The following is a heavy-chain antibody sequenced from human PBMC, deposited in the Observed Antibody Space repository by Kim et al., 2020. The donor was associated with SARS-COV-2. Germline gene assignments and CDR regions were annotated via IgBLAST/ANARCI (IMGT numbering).Heavy chain of an antibody. D-gene: IGHD2-2*01. V-gene: IGHV3-30*07. CDR3: ARSLVPAPDYYYGMDV. J-gene: IGHJ6*02. Sequence: SGTGRFTTSRDNAKHTLYLQMTSLRAEDTAVYYCARSLVPAPDYYYGMDVWGQGTTVTVSS.